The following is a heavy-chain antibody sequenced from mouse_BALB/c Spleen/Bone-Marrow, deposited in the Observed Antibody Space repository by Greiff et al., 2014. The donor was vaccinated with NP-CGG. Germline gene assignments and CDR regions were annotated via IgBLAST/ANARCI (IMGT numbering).Heavy chain of an antibody. CDR2: ISYDGSN. Sequence: VQLKESGPGLVKPSQSLSLTCSVTGYSITSGYYWYWIRQFPGNKLEWMGYISYDGSNNYNPTLKNRISITRDTSKNQFFLKLNSVTTEDTATYYCARDRVFAYWGQGTLVTVSA. CDR1: GYSITSGYY. D-gene: IGHD3-1*01. V-gene: IGHV3-6*02. J-gene: IGHJ3*01. CDR3: ARDRVFAY.